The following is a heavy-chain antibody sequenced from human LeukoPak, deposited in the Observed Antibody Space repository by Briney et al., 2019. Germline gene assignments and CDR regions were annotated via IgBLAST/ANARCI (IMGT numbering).Heavy chain of an antibody. Sequence: GGSLRLSCAASGFTFSSYAMSWVRQAPGKGLEWVSAISGSGSTYYADSVKGRFTISRVNSKNTLYLQMNSLRAEDTAVYHCAKQYSSSWHYFDYWGQGTLVTVSS. CDR1: GFTFSSYA. CDR2: ISGSGST. V-gene: IGHV3-23*01. CDR3: AKQYSSSWHYFDY. J-gene: IGHJ4*02. D-gene: IGHD6-13*01.